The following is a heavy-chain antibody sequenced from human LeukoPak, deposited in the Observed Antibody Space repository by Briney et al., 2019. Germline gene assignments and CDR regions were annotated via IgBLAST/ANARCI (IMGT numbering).Heavy chain of an antibody. V-gene: IGHV3-66*01. CDR3: ARASFWFDYSGYYFDF. J-gene: IGHJ4*02. Sequence: GESLRLSCAASGFTVSSNYMSWVRQAPGKGLEWVSVIYSGGGTYYADSVKGRFAISRDNSKNTVYLQMNSLRAEDTAVYYCARASFWFDYSGYYFDFWGQGTLVTVSS. CDR2: IYSGGGT. D-gene: IGHD2-15*01. CDR1: GFTVSSNY.